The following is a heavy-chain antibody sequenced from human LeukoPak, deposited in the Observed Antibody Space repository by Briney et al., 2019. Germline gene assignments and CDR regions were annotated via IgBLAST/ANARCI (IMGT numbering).Heavy chain of an antibody. CDR1: GGPISRYY. D-gene: IGHD3-10*01. Sequence: SETLSLTCTVSGGPISRYYWSWIRQPAGKGLEWIGRVNNRGSTNYNPSLKGRVTMSVDTSKSHFSLKLTSLTAADTAVYYCARDVVGDSYFFDKWGQGTLVTVSS. V-gene: IGHV4-4*07. J-gene: IGHJ4*02. CDR3: ARDVVGDSYFFDK. CDR2: VNNRGST.